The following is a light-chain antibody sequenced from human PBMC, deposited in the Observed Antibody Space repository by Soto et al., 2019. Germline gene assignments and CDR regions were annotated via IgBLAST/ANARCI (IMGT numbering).Light chain of an antibody. J-gene: IGKJ1*01. V-gene: IGKV3-20*01. CDR1: QSVSSSY. CDR3: QQQRT. CDR2: GAS. Sequence: EIVMTQSPATLSVSPGERATLSCRASQSVSSSYLAWYQQKPGQAPRLLIYGASSRATGIPDRFSGSGSGTDFTLTISRLEPEDFAVYYCQQQRTFGQGTKVDIK.